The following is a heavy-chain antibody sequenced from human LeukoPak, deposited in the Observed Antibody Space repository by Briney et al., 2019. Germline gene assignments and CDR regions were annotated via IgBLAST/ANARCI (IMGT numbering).Heavy chain of an antibody. J-gene: IGHJ4*02. D-gene: IGHD5-18*01. Sequence: ASVKVSCKASGYTFTGYYMHWVRQAPGQGLEWMGWINPNSGGTNYAQKFQGRVTMTRDTSISTACMELSRLRSDDTAVYYCARGWRGYSYGGGFDYWGQGTLVTVSS. CDR2: INPNSGGT. CDR1: GYTFTGYY. CDR3: ARGWRGYSYGGGFDY. V-gene: IGHV1-2*02.